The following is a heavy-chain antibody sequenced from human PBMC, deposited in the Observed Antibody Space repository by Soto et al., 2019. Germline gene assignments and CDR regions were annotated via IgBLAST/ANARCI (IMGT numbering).Heavy chain of an antibody. D-gene: IGHD6-13*01. V-gene: IGHV3-66*01. J-gene: IGHJ5*02. CDR1: GFTVSSNY. Sequence: EVQLVESGGGLVQPGGSLRLSCAASGFTVSSNYMNWVRQAPGRGLEWVSVIYTGGSTHYADSVKGRFTISRDNSKHSLDLQMNSVRAEDTAVYYCARAPPGYSSNWYGWFDPGGQGILVTVSS. CDR3: ARAPPGYSSNWYGWFDP. CDR2: IYTGGST.